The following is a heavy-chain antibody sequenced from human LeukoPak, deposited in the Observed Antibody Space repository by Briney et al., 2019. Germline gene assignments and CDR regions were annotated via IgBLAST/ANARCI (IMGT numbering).Heavy chain of an antibody. Sequence: SETLSLTCTVSGGSISSGGYYWSWIRQHPGKGLEWIGYIYYSGSTYYNPSLKSRVTISVDTSKNQFSLKLSSVTAADTAVYYCAREFTMVRGVCPNWFDPWGQGTLVTVSS. J-gene: IGHJ5*02. CDR1: GGSISSGGYY. V-gene: IGHV4-31*03. CDR2: IYYSGST. D-gene: IGHD3-10*01. CDR3: AREFTMVRGVCPNWFDP.